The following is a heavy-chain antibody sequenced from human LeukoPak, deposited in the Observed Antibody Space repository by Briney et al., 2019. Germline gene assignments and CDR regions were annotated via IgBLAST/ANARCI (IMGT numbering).Heavy chain of an antibody. CDR2: IYSGDIT. J-gene: IGHJ4*02. V-gene: IGHV3-53*01. D-gene: IGHD3-9*01. CDR1: GFTVSSNY. Sequence: PGGSLRLSCAASGFTVSSNYMSWVRQAPEKGLEWVSVIYSGDITYYADSVKGRFTISGDNSKNTLYLQMNSLRAEDTAVYYCARVGGFDDILTDYYPFDYWGQGTLVTVSS. CDR3: ARVGGFDDILTDYYPFDY.